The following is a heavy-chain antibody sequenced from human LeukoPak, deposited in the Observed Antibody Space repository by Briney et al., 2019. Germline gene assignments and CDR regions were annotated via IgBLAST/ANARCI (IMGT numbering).Heavy chain of an antibody. V-gene: IGHV3-74*01. CDR1: GFTFRSNW. CDR3: ARDQASSWYPIDY. D-gene: IGHD6-13*01. Sequence: GGSLRLSCAASGFTFRSNWMHWVRQAPGKGLVWVSRINRDGSSTDYADSVKGRFTISRDNAKNTLYLQMNSLRAEDTAVYYCARDQASSWYPIDYWGQGTLVTVSS. CDR2: INRDGSST. J-gene: IGHJ4*02.